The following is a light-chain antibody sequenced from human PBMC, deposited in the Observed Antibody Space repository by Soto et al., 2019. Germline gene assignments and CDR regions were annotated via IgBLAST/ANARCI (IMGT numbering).Light chain of an antibody. CDR1: QSLLYISNNKNY. CDR2: WAS. Sequence: IVITDSPDSLAVSLGERATMNCKSSQSLLYISNNKNYLAWHQQKPGQPPKLLIYWASTRESGVPDRFSGSGSGTDFTLTISSLQAEDVAVYYCQQSSRTPWTFGQGTKVDIK. CDR3: QQSSRTPWT. V-gene: IGKV4-1*01. J-gene: IGKJ1*01.